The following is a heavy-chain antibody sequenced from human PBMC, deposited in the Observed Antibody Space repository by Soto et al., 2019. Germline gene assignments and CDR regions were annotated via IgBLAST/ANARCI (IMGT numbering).Heavy chain of an antibody. V-gene: IGHV1-3*01. CDR2: VNADNGNT. CDR1: GYTFTNYA. J-gene: IGHJ4*02. Sequence: GASVKVSCKASGYTFTNYAIHWVRQAPGQRLEWMGWVNADNGNTKYSQKFQGRVTIIRDTSARIAYMELSSLRSEDTAVYYCARDGLYGDYGHYWGQGTLVTVSS. CDR3: ARDGLYGDYGHY. D-gene: IGHD4-17*01.